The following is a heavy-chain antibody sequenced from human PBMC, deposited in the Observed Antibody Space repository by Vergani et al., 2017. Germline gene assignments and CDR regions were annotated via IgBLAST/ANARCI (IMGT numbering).Heavy chain of an antibody. CDR1: GFTLDTYT. Sequence: EVQLLESGGGLVQPGVSRRLSCAGAGFTLDTYTMAYVRQAPGKGLEWVATISSGGGDIFYADSVKGRFTISRDKSKNTLFLQMNSLKDEDTAVYYCTTAWGLYYLHGQYFQYWGRGTLVSVSS. CDR2: ISSGGGDI. J-gene: IGHJ1*01. CDR3: TTAWGLYYLHGQYFQY. V-gene: IGHV3-23*01. D-gene: IGHD3-10*01.